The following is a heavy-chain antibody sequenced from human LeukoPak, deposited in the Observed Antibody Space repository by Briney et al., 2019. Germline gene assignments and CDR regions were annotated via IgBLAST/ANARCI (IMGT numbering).Heavy chain of an antibody. D-gene: IGHD3-22*01. V-gene: IGHV4-31*03. CDR3: ATGTDSREVGY. J-gene: IGHJ4*02. CDR1: GGSISSVDHY. Sequence: SETLSLTCTVSGGSISSVDHYWNWIRQHPGKGLEWIGCVYYSGSTYYNPSLMSRVTISADTSKSQFSLQLSSVTAADTAVYYCATGTDSREVGYWGQGTLVTVSS. CDR2: VYYSGST.